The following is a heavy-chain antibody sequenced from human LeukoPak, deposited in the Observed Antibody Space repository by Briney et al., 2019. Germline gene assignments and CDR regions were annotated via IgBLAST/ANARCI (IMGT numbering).Heavy chain of an antibody. J-gene: IGHJ4*02. Sequence: PGESLKISCQGSGSSFTTYWIGWVRQLHGKGLEWMGIIYPGDSDTRYSPSFQGQVTLSADKSISTAYLQWSSLKASDTAIYYCARRGSGWYVDYWGQGTLVTVSS. CDR1: GSSFTTYW. CDR2: IYPGDSDT. D-gene: IGHD6-19*01. V-gene: IGHV5-51*01. CDR3: ARRGSGWYVDY.